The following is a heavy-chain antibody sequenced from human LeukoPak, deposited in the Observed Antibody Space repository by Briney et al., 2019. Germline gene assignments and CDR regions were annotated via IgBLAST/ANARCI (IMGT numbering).Heavy chain of an antibody. J-gene: IGHJ4*02. CDR3: ARGQSTFLPRSKKLEY. V-gene: IGHV4-34*01. D-gene: IGHD3-16*01. CDR2: INHSGST. CDR1: GGSFSGYY. Sequence: SETLSLTCAVYGGSFSGYYWSWIRQPPGKGLEWIGEINHSGSTNYNPSLKSRVTISVDTSKNQFSLKLSSVTAADTAVYYCARGQSTFLPRSKKLEYWGQGTLVTVSS.